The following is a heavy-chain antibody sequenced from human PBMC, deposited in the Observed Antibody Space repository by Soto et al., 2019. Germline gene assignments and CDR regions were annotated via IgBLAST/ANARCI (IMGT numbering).Heavy chain of an antibody. D-gene: IGHD5-18*01. CDR2: IYSSGST. CDR1: GGSIISSSYY. J-gene: IGHJ5*02. CDR3: ARGRGIQLWWGRGAFDP. Sequence: QLQLQESGPGLVKPSETLSLTCTVSGGSIISSSYYWGWIRQPPGKGLEWIGSIYSSGSTNYNPSLKSRVTISVDTSKNQFSLKLSSVTAADTAVYYCARGRGIQLWWGRGAFDPWGQGTLVTVSS. V-gene: IGHV4-39*07.